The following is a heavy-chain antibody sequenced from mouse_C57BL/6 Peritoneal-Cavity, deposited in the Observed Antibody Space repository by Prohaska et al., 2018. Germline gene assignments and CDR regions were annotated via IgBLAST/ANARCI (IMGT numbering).Heavy chain of an antibody. V-gene: IGHV1-84*01. CDR1: GYTFTDYY. D-gene: IGHD1-1*01. CDR2: IYPGSGNT. J-gene: IGHJ1*03. Sequence: QIQLQQSGPELVKPGASVKISCKASGYTFTDYYINWVKQRPGQGLEWIGWIYPGSGNTKYNEKFKGKATLTVDTSSSTAYMQLSSLTSEDFAVYLCARNSGSYYGSSDRYLDDWGTVTTVTVSS. CDR3: ARNSGSYYGSSDRYLDD.